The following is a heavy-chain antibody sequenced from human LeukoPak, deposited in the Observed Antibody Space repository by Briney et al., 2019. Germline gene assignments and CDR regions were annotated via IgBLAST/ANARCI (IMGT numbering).Heavy chain of an antibody. CDR1: GFTFSSYS. D-gene: IGHD3-22*01. Sequence: GGSLRLSCAASGFTFSSYSTNWVRQVPGKGLEWVSSISSSSSYIYYADSVKGRFTISRDNAKNSLYLQMNSLRAEDTAVYYCARDSPGTDYYDSSGYPKDAFDIWGQGTMVTVSS. CDR2: ISSSSSYI. V-gene: IGHV3-21*01. CDR3: ARDSPGTDYYDSSGYPKDAFDI. J-gene: IGHJ3*02.